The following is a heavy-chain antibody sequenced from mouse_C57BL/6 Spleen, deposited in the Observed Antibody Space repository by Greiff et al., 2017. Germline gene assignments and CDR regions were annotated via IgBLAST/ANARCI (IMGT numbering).Heavy chain of an antibody. CDR2: IRSKSNNYAT. CDR1: GFSFNTYA. V-gene: IGHV10-1*01. Sequence: EVNVVESGGGLVQPKGSLKLSCAASGFSFNTYAMNWVRQAPGKGLEWVARIRSKSNNYATYYADSVKDRFTISRDDSESMLYLQMNNLKTEDTAMYYCGSNQFAYWGQGTLVTVSA. J-gene: IGHJ3*01. CDR3: GSNQFAY. D-gene: IGHD2-5*01.